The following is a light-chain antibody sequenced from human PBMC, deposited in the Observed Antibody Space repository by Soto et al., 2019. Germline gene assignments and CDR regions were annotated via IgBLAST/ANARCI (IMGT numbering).Light chain of an antibody. CDR2: EAS. J-gene: IGKJ4*01. CDR3: QQRYNWSPLT. CDR1: QRVGIH. Sequence: EVVLTQSPGTLSLSPGERATLSCRASQRVGIHLAWYQQKPGRAPRLLIYEASNRATAIPARFSGGGPGRDFVLNISRLEPEDFAVIYSQQRYNWSPLTFGGGTKVELK. V-gene: IGKV3-11*02.